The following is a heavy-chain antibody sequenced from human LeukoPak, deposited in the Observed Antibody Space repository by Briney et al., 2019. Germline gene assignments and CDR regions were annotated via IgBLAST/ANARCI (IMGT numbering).Heavy chain of an antibody. CDR2: ISAYNGNT. V-gene: IGHV1-18*01. CDR3: ASWSSRWAFDI. Sequence: ASVKVSCKASGYTFTSYGISWVRQAPGQRLEWMGWISAYNGNTNYAQKLQGRVTMTTDTSASTAYMELRSLRSDDTAVYYCASWSSRWAFDIWGQGTMVTVSS. CDR1: GYTFTSYG. D-gene: IGHD6-13*01. J-gene: IGHJ3*02.